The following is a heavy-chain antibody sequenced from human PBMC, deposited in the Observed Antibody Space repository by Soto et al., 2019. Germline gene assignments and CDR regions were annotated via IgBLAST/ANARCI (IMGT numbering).Heavy chain of an antibody. CDR2: IYPGDSDT. V-gene: IGHV5-51*01. Sequence: GESLKISCKGSGYSFTSYWIGWVRQMPGKGLEWMGIIYPGDSDTRYSPSFQGPVTISADKSISTAYLQWSSLKASDTAMYYCARREKNYCSSTSCYQYYYYGMDVWGQGTTVTVSS. J-gene: IGHJ6*02. CDR3: ARREKNYCSSTSCYQYYYYGMDV. D-gene: IGHD2-2*01. CDR1: GYSFTSYW.